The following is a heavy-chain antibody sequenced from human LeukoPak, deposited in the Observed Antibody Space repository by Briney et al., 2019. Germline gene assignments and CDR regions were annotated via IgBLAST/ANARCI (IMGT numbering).Heavy chain of an antibody. CDR2: ISWDSGNK. CDR3: AKEESFHDKVFDY. J-gene: IGHJ4*02. Sequence: GGSLRLSCAASGFTFDDFAMRWVRHAPGKGPEWVSSISWDSGNKRYADSVRGRFTISRDNAKNSLYLQMNSLGPEDTAFYYCAKEESFHDKVFDYWGQGTLVTVSS. CDR1: GFTFDDFA. D-gene: IGHD5/OR15-5a*01. V-gene: IGHV3-9*01.